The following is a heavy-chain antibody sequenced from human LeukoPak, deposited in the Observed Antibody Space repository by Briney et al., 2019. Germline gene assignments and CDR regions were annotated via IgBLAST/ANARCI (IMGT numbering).Heavy chain of an antibody. CDR2: ISAYNGNT. J-gene: IGHJ4*02. CDR3: ARGDLMVYATSIRPFDY. V-gene: IGHV1-18*01. D-gene: IGHD2-8*01. Sequence: GASVKVSCKASGYTFTSYGISWVRQAPGQGLEWMGWISAYNGNTNYAQKLQGRVTMTTDTSTSTASMELRSLRSDDTAVYYCARGDLMVYATSIRPFDYWGQGTLVTVSS. CDR1: GYTFTSYG.